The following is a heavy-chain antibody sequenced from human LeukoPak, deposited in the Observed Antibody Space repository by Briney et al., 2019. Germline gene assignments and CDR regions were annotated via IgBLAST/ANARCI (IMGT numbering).Heavy chain of an antibody. D-gene: IGHD2-21*02. J-gene: IGHJ5*02. CDR2: ISGSGGST. Sequence: GGSLRLSCAASGFTFSSYAMSWVRQAPGKGLEWVSAISGSGGSTYYADSVKGRFTISRDNSKNTLHLQMNSLRAEDTAVYYCAKSPPCGGDCYSPYNWFDPWGQGTLVTVSS. CDR3: AKSPPCGGDCYSPYNWFDP. CDR1: GFTFSSYA. V-gene: IGHV3-23*01.